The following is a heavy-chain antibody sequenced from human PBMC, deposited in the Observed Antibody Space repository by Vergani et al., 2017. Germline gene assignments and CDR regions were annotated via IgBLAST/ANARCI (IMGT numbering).Heavy chain of an antibody. CDR3: VREXSYCGSTTCRNPSYVYYYHMDV. Sequence: QVQLVESGGGVVQPGTSLRLSCTSSGFTFSTYAIHWVRQAPGKGLEWVAIIYYDGSKKYYAESVKGRFTISRDNSRHTLYLLMSSLRAEDTAIYYCVREXSYCGSTTCRNPSYVYYYHMDVWGEGTTVTVSS. J-gene: IGHJ6*03. CDR1: GFTFSTYA. D-gene: IGHD2-21*01. CDR2: IYYDGSKK. V-gene: IGHV3-33*01.